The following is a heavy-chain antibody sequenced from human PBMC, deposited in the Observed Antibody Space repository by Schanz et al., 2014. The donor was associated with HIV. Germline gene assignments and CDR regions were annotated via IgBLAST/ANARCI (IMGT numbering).Heavy chain of an antibody. CDR2: IWYDGSKK. V-gene: IGHV3-33*03. CDR3: AKTSITLGMDV. D-gene: IGHD1-20*01. J-gene: IGHJ6*02. Sequence: QVQLVESGGGVVQPGRSLRLSCAASEFIFSSYAMHWVRQAPGKGLEWVAVIWYDGSKKYYADSVKGRFTISRVNSKNTLYLQMNSLRAEDTAIYYCAKTSITLGMDVWGQGTTVTVSS. CDR1: EFIFSSYA.